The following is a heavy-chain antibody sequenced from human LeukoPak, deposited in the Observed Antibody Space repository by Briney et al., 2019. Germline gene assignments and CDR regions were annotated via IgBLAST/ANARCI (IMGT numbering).Heavy chain of an antibody. V-gene: IGHV4-34*01. Sequence: SETLSLTCAVYGGSFSGYYWSWIRQPPGKGLEWIGEINHSGSTNYNPSLKSRVTISVDTSKNQFSLKLSSVTAADTAVYYCARVAAAGRSGNWFDPWGQGTLVTVSS. CDR1: GGSFSGYY. D-gene: IGHD6-13*01. CDR2: INHSGST. J-gene: IGHJ5*02. CDR3: ARVAAAGRSGNWFDP.